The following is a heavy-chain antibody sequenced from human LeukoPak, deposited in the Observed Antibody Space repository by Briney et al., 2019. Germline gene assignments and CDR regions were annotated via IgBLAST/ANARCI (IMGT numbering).Heavy chain of an antibody. D-gene: IGHD3-9*01. CDR3: ARDPLNYDILTGYHNEPDY. CDR2: IYSSGST. V-gene: IGHV4-61*02. J-gene: IGHJ4*02. CDR1: GGSISSGSYY. Sequence: SETLSLTCTVSGGSISSGSYYWSWIRQPTGKGLEWIGRIYSSGSTNYNPSLKSRVTISVDTSKNQFSLKLSSVTAADTAVYYCARDPLNYDILTGYHNEPDYWGQGTLVTVSS.